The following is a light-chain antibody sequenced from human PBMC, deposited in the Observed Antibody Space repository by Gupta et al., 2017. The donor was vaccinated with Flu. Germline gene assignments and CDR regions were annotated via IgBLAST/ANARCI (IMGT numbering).Light chain of an antibody. CDR1: RSVYTTY. CDR3: QQYGGSPPT. CDR2: GAS. J-gene: IGKJ3*01. Sequence: DRATRSCRASRSVYTTYLAWYQRKPGQAPRLLIYGASSRATGIPDRFSGSGSGTDFTLTISRLEPEDFAVYYCQQYGGSPPTFGPGTRVEIK. V-gene: IGKV3-20*01.